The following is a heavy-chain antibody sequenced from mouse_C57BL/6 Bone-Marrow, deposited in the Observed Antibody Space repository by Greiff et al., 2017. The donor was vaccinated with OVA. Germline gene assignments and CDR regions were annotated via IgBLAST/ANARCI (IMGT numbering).Heavy chain of an antibody. CDR1: GFTFSDYY. J-gene: IGHJ1*03. CDR3: AREGRGYYDYGYLYFDV. V-gene: IGHV5-16*01. D-gene: IGHD2-4*01. CDR2: INYDGSST. Sequence: EVKLMESEGGLVQPGSSMKLSCTASGFTFSDYYMAWVRQVPEKGLEWVANINYDGSSTYYLDSLKSRFIISRDNAKNILYLQMSSLKSEDTATYYCAREGRGYYDYGYLYFDVWGTGTTVTVSS.